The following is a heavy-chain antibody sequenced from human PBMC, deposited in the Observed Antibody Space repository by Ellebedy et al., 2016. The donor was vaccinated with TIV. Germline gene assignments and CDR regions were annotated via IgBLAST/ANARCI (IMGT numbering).Heavy chain of an antibody. CDR1: GYSFTTYW. D-gene: IGHD1-1*01. J-gene: IGHJ4*02. Sequence: PGGSLRLSCKGSGYSFTTYWIGWVRQITGIGLQWLGMIYPGDSETITRYSPSFQGHVTISVDNSINTAYLQWSSLKASDTAMYYCAKQGERPFDFWGQGTLVTVSS. CDR3: AKQGERPFDF. CDR2: IYPGDSET. V-gene: IGHV5-51*01.